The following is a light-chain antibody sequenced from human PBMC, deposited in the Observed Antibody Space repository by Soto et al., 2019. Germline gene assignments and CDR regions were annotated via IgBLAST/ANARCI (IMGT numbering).Light chain of an antibody. CDR2: KAS. CDR3: QQYNSYSRGT. V-gene: IGKV1-5*03. CDR1: QSISSW. Sequence: DIQMTQSPSTLSASVGDRVTITCRASQSISSWLAWYQQKPGKAPKLLIYKASSLESGGPSRFSGSGSGTELTLTIRSLQPDDFATYYCQQYNSYSRGTFGQGTKVEIK. J-gene: IGKJ1*01.